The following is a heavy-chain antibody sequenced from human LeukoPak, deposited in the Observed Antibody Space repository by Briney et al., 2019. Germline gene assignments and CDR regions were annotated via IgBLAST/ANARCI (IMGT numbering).Heavy chain of an antibody. CDR2: INAGNGNT. CDR3: ARPLGEDDYVWGSYRYPFDY. Sequence: ASVKVSCKASGYTFTSYAMHWVRQAPGQRLEWMGWINAGNGNTKYSQKFQGRVTITRDTSASTAYMELSSLRSEDTAVYYCARPLGEDDYVWGSYRYPFDYWGQGTLVTVSS. V-gene: IGHV1-3*01. D-gene: IGHD3-16*02. CDR1: GYTFTSYA. J-gene: IGHJ4*02.